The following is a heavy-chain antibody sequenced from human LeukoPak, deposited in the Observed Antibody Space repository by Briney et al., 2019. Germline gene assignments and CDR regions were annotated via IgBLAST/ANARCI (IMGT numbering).Heavy chain of an antibody. Sequence: PSETLSLTCSVFGGSIGSSFWNWIRLSPGKGLEWIGYISYNGRTNYSPSLKSRVTISIDTSKNQLSLNLTSVTAADTALYYCVSDRSGTYYSFDVWGQGTMVSVSA. CDR1: GGSIGSSF. V-gene: IGHV4-59*13. CDR2: ISYNGRT. D-gene: IGHD1-26*01. J-gene: IGHJ3*01. CDR3: VSDRSGTYYSFDV.